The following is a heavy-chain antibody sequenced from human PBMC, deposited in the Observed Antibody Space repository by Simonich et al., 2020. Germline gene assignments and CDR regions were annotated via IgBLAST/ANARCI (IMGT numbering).Heavy chain of an antibody. J-gene: IGHJ3*02. CDR2: INSDGSST. CDR1: GFTFSSYW. Sequence: EVQLVESGGGLVQPGGSLRLSCAASGFTFSSYWMHWVRQAPGKGLGGDSRINSDGSSTSYADSVKGRFTISRDNAKNTLYLQMNSLRAEDTAVYYCARDYSNYDAFDIWGQGTMVTVSS. D-gene: IGHD4-4*01. V-gene: IGHV3-74*01. CDR3: ARDYSNYDAFDI.